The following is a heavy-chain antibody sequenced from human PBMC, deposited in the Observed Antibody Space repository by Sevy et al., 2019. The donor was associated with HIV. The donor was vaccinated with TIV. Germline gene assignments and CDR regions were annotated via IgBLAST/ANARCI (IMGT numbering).Heavy chain of an antibody. J-gene: IGHJ4*02. D-gene: IGHD3-22*01. CDR3: ARTPLTMIVVVPLDY. CDR2: ISSSSSYI. V-gene: IGHV3-21*01. CDR1: GFTFSSYS. Sequence: GGSLRLSCAASGFTFSSYSMNWVRQAPGKGLEWVSSISSSSSYIYYADSVKGRFTISRDNAKNSLYLQMNSLRAEDTAVYHCARTPLTMIVVVPLDYWGQGTLVTVSS.